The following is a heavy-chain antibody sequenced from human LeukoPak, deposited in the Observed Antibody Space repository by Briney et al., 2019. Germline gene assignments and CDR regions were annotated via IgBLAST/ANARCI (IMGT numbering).Heavy chain of an antibody. CDR2: IYHSGNA. J-gene: IGHJ4*02. CDR3: ARGHFGYSSSWYLDY. D-gene: IGHD6-13*01. Sequence: SETLSLTCAVSGGSISSNNWWSWVRQPPGKGLEWIGEIYHSGNANYNPSLKGRVTISVDTSKNQFSLKLSSVTAADTAVYYCARGHFGYSSSWYLDYWGQGTLVTVSS. V-gene: IGHV4-4*02. CDR1: GGSISSNNW.